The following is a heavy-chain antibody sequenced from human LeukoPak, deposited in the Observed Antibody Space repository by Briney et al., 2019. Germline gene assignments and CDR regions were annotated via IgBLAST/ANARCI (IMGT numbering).Heavy chain of an antibody. CDR2: ISSSSSTI. Sequence: GGSLRLSCVVSGFTFNRCWMNWVRQAPGKGLEWISYISSSSSTIYYADSVKGRFTISRDNAKNSLYLQMNSLRDEDTAVYYCARGIAAAVEGPDYWGRGTLVTVSS. CDR1: GFTFNRCW. D-gene: IGHD6-13*01. CDR3: ARGIAAAVEGPDY. V-gene: IGHV3-48*02. J-gene: IGHJ4*02.